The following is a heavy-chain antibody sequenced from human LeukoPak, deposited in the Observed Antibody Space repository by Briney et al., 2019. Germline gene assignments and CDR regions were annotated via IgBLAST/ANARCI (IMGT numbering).Heavy chain of an antibody. Sequence: GGSLRLSCAASGFTFDDYGMSWVRQAPGKGLEWVSGINWNGGSTGYADSVKGRFTISRDNAKNSLYLQMNSLRAEDTALYHCARGYCSSTSCYGAFGMDVWGQGTTVTVSS. J-gene: IGHJ6*02. CDR3: ARGYCSSTSCYGAFGMDV. D-gene: IGHD2-2*01. V-gene: IGHV3-20*01. CDR1: GFTFDDYG. CDR2: INWNGGST.